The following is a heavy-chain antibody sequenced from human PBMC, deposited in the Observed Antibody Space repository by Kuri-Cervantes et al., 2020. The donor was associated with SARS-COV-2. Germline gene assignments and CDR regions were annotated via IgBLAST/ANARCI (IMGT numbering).Heavy chain of an antibody. D-gene: IGHD2-21*02. CDR2: INPNSGGT. J-gene: IGHJ4*02. V-gene: IGHV1-2*02. Sequence: ASVKVSCKASGYTFTGYYMHWVRQAPGQGLEWMGWINPNSGGTNYAQKFQGRVTMTRDTSISTAYMELSRLRSDDTAVCYCARDYCGGDCYSGTEAMLDFWGQGALVTVSS. CDR3: ARDYCGGDCYSGTEAMLDF. CDR1: GYTFTGYY.